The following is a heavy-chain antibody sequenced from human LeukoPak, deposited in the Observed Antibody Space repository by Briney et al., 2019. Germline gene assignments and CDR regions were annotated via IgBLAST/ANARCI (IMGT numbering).Heavy chain of an antibody. Sequence: GGSLRLSCAASGFTFSSYEMNWVRQAPGKGLEWVSYLSSSGSTIYYADSAKGRFTISRDNAKNSLYLQMNSLRAEDTAVYYCAREVRSWPGVYYYYYYGMDVWGQGTTVTVSS. CDR1: GFTFSSYE. CDR2: LSSSGSTI. J-gene: IGHJ6*02. D-gene: IGHD6-13*01. V-gene: IGHV3-48*03. CDR3: AREVRSWPGVYYYYYYGMDV.